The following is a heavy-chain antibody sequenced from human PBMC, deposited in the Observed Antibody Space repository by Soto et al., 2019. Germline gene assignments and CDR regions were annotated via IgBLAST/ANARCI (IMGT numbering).Heavy chain of an antibody. CDR3: AKHDFWTLYNTGLDS. V-gene: IGHV3-23*01. D-gene: IGHD3-3*01. CDR2: ISGSGGDT. Sequence: PGGSLRLRWSVSGCTFTGYAMSWVRQAPGKGLEWVSGISGSGGDTKSADSVKGRFTISRDNFNNMLYLQMNSLRAEDTAVYYCAKHDFWTLYNTGLDSWGQGTLVTVSS. J-gene: IGHJ4*02. CDR1: GCTFTGYA.